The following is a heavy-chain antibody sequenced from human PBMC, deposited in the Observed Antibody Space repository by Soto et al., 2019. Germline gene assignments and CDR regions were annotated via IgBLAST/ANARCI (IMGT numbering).Heavy chain of an antibody. D-gene: IGHD3-9*01. V-gene: IGHV3-48*01. CDR1: GFTFSSYS. CDR2: ISSSSSTI. J-gene: IGHJ5*02. CDR3: ARDSDGLRYFDWSHGSDPNWFDP. Sequence: GGSLRLSCAASGFTFSSYSMNWVRQAPGKGLEWVSYISSSSSTIYYADSVKGRFTISRDNAKNSLYLQMNSLRAEDTAVYYCARDSDGLRYFDWSHGSDPNWFDPWGQGTLVTVSS.